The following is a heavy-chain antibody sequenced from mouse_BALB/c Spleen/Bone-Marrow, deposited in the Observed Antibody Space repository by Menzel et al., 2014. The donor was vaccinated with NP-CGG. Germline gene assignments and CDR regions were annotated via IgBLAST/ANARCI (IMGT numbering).Heavy chain of an antibody. CDR2: ISSGGNT. Sequence: EVQVVESGGGLVKPGGSLKLSCAASGFTFSSYAMSWVRQTPEKRLEWVASISSGGNTYYPDSMKGRFTISRDNARNILYLQMSRLRSEDTAMYYCARGGELRPWFAYWGQGTLVTVSA. D-gene: IGHD2-4*01. CDR1: GFTFSSYA. CDR3: ARGGELRPWFAY. J-gene: IGHJ3*01. V-gene: IGHV5-6-5*01.